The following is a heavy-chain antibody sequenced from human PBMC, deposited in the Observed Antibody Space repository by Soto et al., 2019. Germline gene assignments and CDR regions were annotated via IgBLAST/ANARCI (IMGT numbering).Heavy chain of an antibody. CDR3: ASIAAAGTFYYYVMDV. J-gene: IGHJ6*02. CDR1: GYTLTYRY. CDR2: ITAFNGNT. D-gene: IGHD6-13*01. Sequence: ASVKVSCKASGYTLTYRYLHWVRQAPGQALEWMGWITAFNGNTNYAQKLQGRVTMTRDTSTSTVYMELSSLRSEDTAVYYCASIAAAGTFYYYVMDVWGQGTTVTVSS. V-gene: IGHV1-45*02.